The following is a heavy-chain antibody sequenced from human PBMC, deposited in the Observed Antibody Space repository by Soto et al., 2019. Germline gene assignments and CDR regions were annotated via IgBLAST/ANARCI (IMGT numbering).Heavy chain of an antibody. V-gene: IGHV1-69*13. CDR1: GGTFSSYA. CDR2: IIPIFGTA. D-gene: IGHD3-3*01. CDR3: AGALRFLEWLSIDYYYYGMDV. Sequence: GASVKVSCKASGGTFSSYAISWVRQAPGQGLEWMGGIIPIFGTANYAQKFQGRVTITADESTSTAYMELSSLRSEDTAVYYCAGALRFLEWLSIDYYYYGMDVWGQGTTVTVSS. J-gene: IGHJ6*02.